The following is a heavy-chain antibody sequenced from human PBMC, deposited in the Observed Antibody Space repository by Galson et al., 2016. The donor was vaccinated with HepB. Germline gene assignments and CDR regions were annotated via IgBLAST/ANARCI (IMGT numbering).Heavy chain of an antibody. J-gene: IGHJ4*02. D-gene: IGHD2-15*01. CDR1: AGSISPHS. V-gene: IGHV4-59*11. Sequence: SETLSPTCTVAAGSISPHSWHWIRQPPGEGLGWIGFVSDSGITSYHPSLRGLFTISVDTSKNQFSPKLSSWTAADTASYYCAREYSAFAFWGQGTQVTVSS. CDR3: AREYSAFAF. CDR2: VSDSGIT.